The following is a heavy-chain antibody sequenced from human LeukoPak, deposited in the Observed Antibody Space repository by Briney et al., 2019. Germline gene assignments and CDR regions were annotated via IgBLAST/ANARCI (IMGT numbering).Heavy chain of an antibody. CDR3: ARGTWGSSPPGF. D-gene: IGHD3-16*01. CDR2: ISSSGSTI. V-gene: IGHV3-48*04. Sequence: GGSLRLSCAASGFTFGSYGMHWVRQAPGKGLEWVSYISSSGSTIYYADSVRGRFTISRDNAKNSLYLQMNSLRAEDTAVYYCARGTWGSSPPGFWGQGTLVTVSS. CDR1: GFTFGSYG. J-gene: IGHJ4*02.